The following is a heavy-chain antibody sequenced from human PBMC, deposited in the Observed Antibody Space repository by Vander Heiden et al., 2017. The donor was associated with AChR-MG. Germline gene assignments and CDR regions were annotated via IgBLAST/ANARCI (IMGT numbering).Heavy chain of an antibody. D-gene: IGHD2-2*01. CDR3: AREGYCSSTSCPPADAFDI. CDR1: GYTFTGYH. V-gene: IGHV1-2*04. CDR2: INPNSGGT. Sequence: QVQLVQSGVEVKKPGASVKVSCQASGYTFTGYHMHWVRQAPGQGLEWMGWINPNSGGTNYAQKFQGWVTMTRDTSISTAYMELSRLRSDDTAVYYCAREGYCSSTSCPPADAFDIWGQGTMVTVSS. J-gene: IGHJ3*02.